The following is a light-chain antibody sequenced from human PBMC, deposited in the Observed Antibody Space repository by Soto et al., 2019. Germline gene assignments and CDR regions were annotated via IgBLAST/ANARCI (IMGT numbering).Light chain of an antibody. CDR3: QQYGSSPWT. J-gene: IGKJ1*01. Sequence: EVVLTQSPGTLSLSPGERATLSCRASQSVNSNSLAWYQQKLGQAPSLLIYGASNRATGVPDRFSGSGFGTDFSLTISRLEPEDFVVYYCQQYGSSPWTFGQGTKVDIK. CDR1: QSVNSNS. CDR2: GAS. V-gene: IGKV3-20*01.